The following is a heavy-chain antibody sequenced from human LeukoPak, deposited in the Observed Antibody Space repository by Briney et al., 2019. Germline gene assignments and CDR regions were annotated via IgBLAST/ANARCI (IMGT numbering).Heavy chain of an antibody. CDR2: LSSSGAFI. CDR3: ARRASTYEFVY. V-gene: IGHV3-21*01. Sequence: KPGGSLRLSCAAFGFTFSSYNMNWVRQAPGKGLEWVSSLSSSGAFIYYADSVKGRFTISRDNAKNSLFLQMNSLRAEDTAVYYCARRASTYEFVYWGQGTLVTVSS. CDR1: GFTFSSYN. J-gene: IGHJ4*02. D-gene: IGHD3-3*01.